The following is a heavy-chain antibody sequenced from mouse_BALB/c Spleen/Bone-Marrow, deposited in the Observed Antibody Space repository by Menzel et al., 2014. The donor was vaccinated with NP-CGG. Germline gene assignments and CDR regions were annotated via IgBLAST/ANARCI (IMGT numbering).Heavy chain of an antibody. CDR2: IDPANGNT. V-gene: IGHV14-3*02. Sequence: EVMLVESGAELVKPGASVKLSCTASGFNIKDTYMHWVKQRPEQGLEWIGRIDPANGNTKYDPKFQGKATITADTSSNTAYLQLSSLTSEDTAVYYCARYYYGYYFGYWGRGTTLTVSS. CDR1: GFNIKDTY. CDR3: ARYYYGYYFGY. D-gene: IGHD1-2*01. J-gene: IGHJ2*01.